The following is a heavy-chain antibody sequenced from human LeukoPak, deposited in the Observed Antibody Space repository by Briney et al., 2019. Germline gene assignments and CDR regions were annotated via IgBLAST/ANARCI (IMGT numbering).Heavy chain of an antibody. V-gene: IGHV4-59*01. CDR2: ISNRLGT. J-gene: IGHJ4*02. Sequence: SETLSLTCTLSGGSINTFYWSWFRQSPGKGLEWMGFISNRLGTNYDPSLERRGTILLDTSKNQVSLRLTSVTAADTAVYYCASTARWLFFDSWGPGILVTVS. CDR3: ASTARWLFFDS. CDR1: GGSINTFY. D-gene: IGHD3-22*01.